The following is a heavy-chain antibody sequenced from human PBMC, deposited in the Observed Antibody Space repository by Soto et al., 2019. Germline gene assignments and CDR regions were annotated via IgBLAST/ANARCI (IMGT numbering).Heavy chain of an antibody. Sequence: QVQLVQSGAEVKKPGSSVKVSCKASGGTFSSYAISWVRQAPGQGLEWMGGIIPIFGTANYAQKFQGRVTLTADESTSTAYMELSSLRSEDTAVYYCARDRRYYDSSGYSNWFDPWGQGTLVTVSS. D-gene: IGHD3-22*01. CDR3: ARDRRYYDSSGYSNWFDP. J-gene: IGHJ5*02. CDR1: GGTFSSYA. CDR2: IIPIFGTA. V-gene: IGHV1-69*12.